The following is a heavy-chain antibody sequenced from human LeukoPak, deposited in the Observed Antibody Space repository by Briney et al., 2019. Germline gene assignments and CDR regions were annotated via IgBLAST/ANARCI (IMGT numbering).Heavy chain of an antibody. CDR3: ARARRIAVAGTYYYYYGMDV. Sequence: SETLSLTCAVSGAPISSGGYAWSWIWQPPGKGLEWIGNIYQSGRTSYNPSLKSRVTISLDRSKSQFSLKLTSVTAADTAVYYCARARRIAVAGTYYYYYGMDVWGQGTTVTVSS. V-gene: IGHV4-30-2*01. CDR1: GAPISSGGYA. D-gene: IGHD6-19*01. J-gene: IGHJ6*02. CDR2: IYQSGRT.